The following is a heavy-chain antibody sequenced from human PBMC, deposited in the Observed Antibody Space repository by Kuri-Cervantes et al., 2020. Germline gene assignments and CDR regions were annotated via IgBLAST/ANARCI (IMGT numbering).Heavy chain of an antibody. CDR3: ARDRWGTIFGVVIH. Sequence: GGSLRLSCAASGFTFSSYAMHWVRQAPGKGLEWVAVISYDGSNKYYADSVKGRFTISRDNSKNTLYLQMNSLRAGDTAVYYCARDRWGTIFGVVIHWGQGTLVTVSS. J-gene: IGHJ4*02. V-gene: IGHV3-30-3*01. CDR1: GFTFSSYA. D-gene: IGHD3-3*01. CDR2: ISYDGSNK.